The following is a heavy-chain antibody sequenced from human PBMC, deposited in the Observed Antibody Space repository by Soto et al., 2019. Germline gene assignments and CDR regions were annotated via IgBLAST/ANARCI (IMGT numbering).Heavy chain of an antibody. D-gene: IGHD6-13*01. J-gene: IGHJ6*04. CDR2: IWYDGSNK. Sequence: WGSLRLSCAASGFTFSIYSMHLVRQSPGKGLEWVAVIWYDGSNKYYADSVKGRFTISRDNSKNTLYLQMNSLRAEDTAVYYCARQRPGIGFDYGMDVWRKGTTITASS. CDR1: GFTFSIYS. V-gene: IGHV3-33*01. CDR3: ARQRPGIGFDYGMDV.